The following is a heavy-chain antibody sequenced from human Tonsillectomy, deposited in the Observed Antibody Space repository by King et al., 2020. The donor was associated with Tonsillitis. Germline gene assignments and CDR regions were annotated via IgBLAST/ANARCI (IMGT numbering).Heavy chain of an antibody. V-gene: IGHV3-30*03. CDR3: TRGHSFALGSYFYMDV. J-gene: IGHJ6*03. Sequence: VQLVESGGTVVQPGRSLRLSCETSGFSFSNNGMHWVRQAPGKGLEWVAVISYEGSKKNYVDSVRGRFTISRDNFKNTLYLQMNSLRTEDTAVYYLTRGHSFALGSYFYMDVWGRGTTVTVSS. CDR1: GFSFSNNG. CDR2: ISYEGSKK. D-gene: IGHD3-10*01.